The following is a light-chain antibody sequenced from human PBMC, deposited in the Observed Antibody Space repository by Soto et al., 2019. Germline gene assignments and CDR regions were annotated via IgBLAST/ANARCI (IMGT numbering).Light chain of an antibody. CDR2: KAS. Sequence: DIQMTQSPSTVSASVGDRVTITCRASQSIGNWLAWYQQKPGKAPKLLIYKASSLESGVPSRFSGSGSGTEFTLAISNLQPDDFATYYCQQYETFSPWTFGQGTKVDIK. CDR1: QSIGNW. CDR3: QQYETFSPWT. J-gene: IGKJ1*01. V-gene: IGKV1-5*03.